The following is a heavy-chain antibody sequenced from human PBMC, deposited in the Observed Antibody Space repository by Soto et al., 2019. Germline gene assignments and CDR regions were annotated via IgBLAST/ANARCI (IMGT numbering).Heavy chain of an antibody. J-gene: IGHJ6*02. V-gene: IGHV4-30-2*01. CDR1: GGSISSGGYS. Sequence: PSETLSLTCAVSGGSISSGGYSWSWIRQPPGKGLEWIGYIYHSGSTYYNPSLKSRVTISVDRSKNQFSLKLSSVTAVDTAVYYCAGSYEPYYYYGMDVWGQGTTVTVSS. CDR3: AGSYEPYYYYGMDV. D-gene: IGHD5-12*01. CDR2: IYHSGST.